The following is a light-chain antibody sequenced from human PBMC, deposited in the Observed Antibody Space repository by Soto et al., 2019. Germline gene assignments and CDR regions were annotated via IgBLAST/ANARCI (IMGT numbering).Light chain of an antibody. CDR2: HAS. Sequence: ETVLTQSPATLSLSPGETATLSCRASESVDIYLAWYQQKPGQAPRLLIYHASNRATGIPARFSGSGSGTDFTLTISSLEPEDSEVYYCQQRRNWPPLTFGGGTRVEIK. CDR1: ESVDIY. V-gene: IGKV3-11*01. J-gene: IGKJ4*01. CDR3: QQRRNWPPLT.